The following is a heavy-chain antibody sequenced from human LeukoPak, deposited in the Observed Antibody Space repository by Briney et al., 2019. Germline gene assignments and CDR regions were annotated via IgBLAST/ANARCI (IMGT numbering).Heavy chain of an antibody. Sequence: SETLSLTSAVSDYSISSGYHWGWIRQPPEKGLEWIGIISRSGSTYYSPSLKGRVTMSVDSSKNEFSLNLSSVTAPDTAVYYCARGYIGNSERYYYYYMDVWGKGTTVTVSS. CDR1: DYSISSGYH. CDR3: ARGYIGNSERYYYYYMDV. CDR2: ISRSGST. J-gene: IGHJ6*03. D-gene: IGHD1-26*01. V-gene: IGHV4-38-2*01.